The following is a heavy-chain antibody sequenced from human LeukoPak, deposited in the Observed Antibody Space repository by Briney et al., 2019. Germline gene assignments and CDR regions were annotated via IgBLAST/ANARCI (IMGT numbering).Heavy chain of an antibody. CDR3: ARVWGYDYELGAFDI. V-gene: IGHV3-7*01. Sequence: PGGSLRLSCAASGFTFSSYWMSWVRQAPGKGLEWVANIKQDGSEKYYVDSVKGRFTISRDNAKNSLYLQMNSLRAEDTAVYYCARVWGYDYELGAFDIWGQVTMVTVSS. CDR1: GFTFSSYW. D-gene: IGHD5-12*01. J-gene: IGHJ3*02. CDR2: IKQDGSEK.